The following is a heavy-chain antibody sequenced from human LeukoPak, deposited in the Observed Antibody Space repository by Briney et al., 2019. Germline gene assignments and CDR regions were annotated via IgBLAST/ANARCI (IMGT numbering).Heavy chain of an antibody. D-gene: IGHD1-7*01. Sequence: SETLSLTCTVSGGSIGKTSYYWGWIRQPPGKGLEWIGNIYYSGTTYYNPSLKSRVTISVDTSKNQFSLTLNSVTAADTAVYFCASSLELRDHAPHYYYYYMDVWGKGTTVTVSS. CDR1: GGSIGKTSYY. J-gene: IGHJ6*03. CDR2: IYYSGTT. V-gene: IGHV4-39*07. CDR3: ASSLELRDHAPHYYYYYMDV.